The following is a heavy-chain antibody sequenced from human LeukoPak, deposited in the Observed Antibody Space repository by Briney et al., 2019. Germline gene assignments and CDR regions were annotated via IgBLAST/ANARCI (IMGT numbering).Heavy chain of an antibody. D-gene: IGHD6-6*01. CDR3: AQTKYSSSSFVY. Sequence: GASLQISCKGSGYSFTSYWIGWVRQLPGKGLEWMGIIYPGDSDTRYSPSFQGQVTISADKSISTAYLQWSSLKASDTAMYYCAQTKYSSSSFVYWGQGTLVTVSS. CDR2: IYPGDSDT. V-gene: IGHV5-51*01. J-gene: IGHJ4*02. CDR1: GYSFTSYW.